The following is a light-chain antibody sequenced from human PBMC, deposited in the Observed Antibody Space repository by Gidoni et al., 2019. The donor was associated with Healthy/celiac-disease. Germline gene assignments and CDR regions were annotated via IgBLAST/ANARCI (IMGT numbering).Light chain of an antibody. CDR1: QDINKY. Sequence: DIQLTQSPSFLSASVGDRVSITCRASQDINKYLVWYQQKPGKAPNLLIYAASTLESGVPSRFSGSGSGTKSTLTISSLQPEDFATYYCQQLKNYPLTFGGGTKVEF. V-gene: IGKV1-9*01. CDR3: QQLKNYPLT. J-gene: IGKJ4*01. CDR2: AAS.